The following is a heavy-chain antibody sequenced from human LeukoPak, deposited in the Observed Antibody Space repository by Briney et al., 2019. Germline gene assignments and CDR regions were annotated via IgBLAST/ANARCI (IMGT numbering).Heavy chain of an antibody. CDR2: INSDGSST. D-gene: IGHD3-10*01. CDR1: GFTFSGYW. V-gene: IGHV3-74*01. J-gene: IGHJ4*02. CDR3: ARVLFYGSGNYYFDY. Sequence: PGGSLRLSCAASGFTFSGYWMHWVRQAPGKGLVWVSRINSDGSSTTYADSVKGRFTISRENAKNTVFLQMNSLRAEDTAVYYCARVLFYGSGNYYFDYWGQGTRVTVSS.